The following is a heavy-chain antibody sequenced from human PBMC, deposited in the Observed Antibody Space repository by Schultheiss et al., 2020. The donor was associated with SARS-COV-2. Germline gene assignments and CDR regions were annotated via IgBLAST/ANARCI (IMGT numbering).Heavy chain of an antibody. J-gene: IGHJ6*03. CDR2: ISSNGGST. D-gene: IGHD2-2*02. CDR1: GFTFSSYA. Sequence: GGSLRLSCAASGFTFSSYAMHWVRQAPGKGLEYVSAISSNGGSTYYADSVKGRFTISRDNSKNTLYLQMNSLRAEDTAVYYCAKAQHTPHYYYYMDVWGKGTTVTVSS. V-gene: IGHV3-64*04. CDR3: AKAQHTPHYYYYMDV.